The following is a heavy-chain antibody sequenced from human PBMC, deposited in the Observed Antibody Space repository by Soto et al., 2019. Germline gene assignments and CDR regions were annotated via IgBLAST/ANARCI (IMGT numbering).Heavy chain of an antibody. Sequence: ASVKVSCKASGYTFTGYYMHWVRQAPGQGHEWMGWINPNSGGTNYAQKFQGWVTMTRDTSISTAYMELSRLRSDDTAVYYCARDRAVVRGQGRDYYYYGMDVWGQGTTVTVSS. CDR3: ARDRAVVRGQGRDYYYYGMDV. J-gene: IGHJ6*02. D-gene: IGHD3-10*01. V-gene: IGHV1-2*04. CDR1: GYTFTGYY. CDR2: INPNSGGT.